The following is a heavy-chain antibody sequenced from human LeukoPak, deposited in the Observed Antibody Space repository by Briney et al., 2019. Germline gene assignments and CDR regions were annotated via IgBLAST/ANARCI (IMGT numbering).Heavy chain of an antibody. D-gene: IGHD2-15*01. Sequence: GSVELSCKAAGYTVTGYDMHWVRQAPGQGLGGWGWINPNSGGTNYAQKLHGRVTMTSDTSISTAYMELSRLRSDDTAVYYCARAAIAVVVAATDASFDSCRQGTLVTVSS. CDR2: INPNSGGT. CDR1: GYTVTGYD. J-gene: IGHJ4*02. CDR3: ARAAIAVVVAATDASFDS. V-gene: IGHV1-2*02.